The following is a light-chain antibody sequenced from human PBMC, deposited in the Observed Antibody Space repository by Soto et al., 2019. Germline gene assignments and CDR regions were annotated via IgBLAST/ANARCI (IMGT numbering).Light chain of an antibody. CDR1: QSVLYSSNNKNY. J-gene: IGKJ2*01. V-gene: IGKV4-1*01. CDR2: WAS. CDR3: QQYYSGPYT. Sequence: DIVMTQSPDSLAVSLGERATINCKSSQSVLYSSNNKNYLAWYQQKPRQPPKLLIYWASTRESGVPDRFSGSGSGTDFTLTISSLQAEDVAVYYCQQYYSGPYTFGQGTKLKIK.